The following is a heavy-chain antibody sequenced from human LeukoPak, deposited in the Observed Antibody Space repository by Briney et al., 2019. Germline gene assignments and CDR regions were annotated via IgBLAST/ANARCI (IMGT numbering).Heavy chain of an antibody. Sequence: GGSLRLSCAASGFTFTYAWMSSVRQSPGKGLEWVGRIKSKTDGGTTDYPAPVKGRVTISRDDSKKTLYLQMHSLQSEDTAVYYCTTDPFFGDYGDYFDYWGQGYLVTVSS. D-gene: IGHD4-17*01. CDR1: GFTFTYAW. CDR2: IKSKTDGGTT. V-gene: IGHV3-15*01. J-gene: IGHJ4*02. CDR3: TTDPFFGDYGDYFDY.